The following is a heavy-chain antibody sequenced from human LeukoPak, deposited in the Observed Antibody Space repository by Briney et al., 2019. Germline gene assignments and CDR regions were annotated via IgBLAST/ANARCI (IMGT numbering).Heavy chain of an antibody. CDR3: ATRDSSIARINRNYYHYVMDV. CDR1: GYTLTELS. Sequence: ASVKVSCKVSGYTLTELSMHWVRQAPGKGLEWMGGFDPEDGETIYAQKFQGRVTMTEDTSTDTAYMELSSLRSEDTAVYFCATRDSSIARINRNYYHYVMDVWAKGTTVTVSS. CDR2: FDPEDGET. J-gene: IGHJ6*04. V-gene: IGHV1-24*01. D-gene: IGHD2-2*01.